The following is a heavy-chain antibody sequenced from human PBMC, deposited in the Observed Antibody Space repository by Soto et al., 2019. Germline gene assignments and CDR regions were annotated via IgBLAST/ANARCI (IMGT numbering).Heavy chain of an antibody. Sequence: AGGSLRLSCAASGFTFSGSAMHWVRQASGKGLEWVGRIRSKANSYATAYAASVKGRFTISRDDSKNTAYLQMNSLKTEDTAVYYCTRHADTAMVTFYYYGMDVWGQGTTVTVSS. V-gene: IGHV3-73*01. CDR3: TRHADTAMVTFYYYGMDV. D-gene: IGHD5-18*01. J-gene: IGHJ6*02. CDR1: GFTFSGSA. CDR2: IRSKANSYAT.